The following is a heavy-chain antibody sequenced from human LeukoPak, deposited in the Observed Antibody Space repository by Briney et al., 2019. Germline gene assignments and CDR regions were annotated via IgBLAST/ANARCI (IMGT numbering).Heavy chain of an antibody. CDR2: IYSGGNT. CDR1: GFSVSSKY. J-gene: IGHJ3*02. D-gene: IGHD3-22*01. V-gene: IGHV3-53*01. CDR3: AREGVFDSSGYNDALDI. Sequence: GGSQRLSCAASGFSVSSKYMSWVRQAPGKGLEWVSVIYSGGNTKYAESVKGRFTISRDNSKNTLYLQMNSLRAEDTAVYYCAREGVFDSSGYNDALDIWGQGTMVTVSS.